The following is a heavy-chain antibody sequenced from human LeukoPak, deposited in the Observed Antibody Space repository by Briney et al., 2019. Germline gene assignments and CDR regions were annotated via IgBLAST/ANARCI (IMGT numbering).Heavy chain of an antibody. D-gene: IGHD6-19*01. CDR1: GYTFTGYY. J-gene: IGHJ3*02. CDR2: INPNSGGT. Sequence: ASVKVSCKASGYTFTGYYMHWVRQAPGRGLEWMGWINPNSGGTNYAQKFQGRVTMTRDTSISTAYMELSRLRSDDTAVYYCAGIASSGWLDAFDIWGQGTMVTVSS. V-gene: IGHV1-2*02. CDR3: AGIASSGWLDAFDI.